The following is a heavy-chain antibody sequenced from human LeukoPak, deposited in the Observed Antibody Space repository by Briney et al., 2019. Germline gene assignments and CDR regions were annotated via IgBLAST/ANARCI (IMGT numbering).Heavy chain of an antibody. D-gene: IGHD1-7*01. J-gene: IGHJ5*02. CDR2: ISGSNSYI. V-gene: IGHV3-21*06. CDR1: GLTFSNFC. CDR3: AKSEINGTTRAPNWFDP. Sequence: GGSLRLSCGASGLTFSNFCMNWVRQTPGKGLEWVSAISGSNSYIYYADSVRGRFTISRDNSKNTLYLQMNSMRAEDTAVYFCAKSEINGTTRAPNWFDPRGQGTLVTVSS.